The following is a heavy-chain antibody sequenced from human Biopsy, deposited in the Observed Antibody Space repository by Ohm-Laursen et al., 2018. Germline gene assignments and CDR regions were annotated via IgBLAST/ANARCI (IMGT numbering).Heavy chain of an antibody. V-gene: IGHV4-59*08. Sequence: TLSLTCTFSGGSTSSSYWNWVRQPPGKGLEWIGYISYSGITNYNASLKSRLTISIDTSKNQFSLKLTSVTAADTAVYYCARLPHGDYRYNFDFWGQGTLVTVSS. J-gene: IGHJ4*02. CDR3: ARLPHGDYRYNFDF. CDR2: ISYSGIT. D-gene: IGHD4-17*01. CDR1: GGSTSSSY.